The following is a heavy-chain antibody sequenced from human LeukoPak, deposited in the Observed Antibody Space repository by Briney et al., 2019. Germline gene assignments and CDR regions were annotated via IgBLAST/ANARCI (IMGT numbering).Heavy chain of an antibody. CDR3: ARRGRLLWFGELTGAFDI. CDR1: GYSFTSYW. Sequence: GESLKISCKGSGYSFTSYWIGWVRQMPGKGLEWMGIIYPGDSDTRYSPSFQGQVTISADKSISTAYLQWSSLKASDTAMYYCARRGRLLWFGELTGAFDIWGQGTMVTVSS. J-gene: IGHJ3*02. CDR2: IYPGDSDT. V-gene: IGHV5-51*01. D-gene: IGHD3-10*01.